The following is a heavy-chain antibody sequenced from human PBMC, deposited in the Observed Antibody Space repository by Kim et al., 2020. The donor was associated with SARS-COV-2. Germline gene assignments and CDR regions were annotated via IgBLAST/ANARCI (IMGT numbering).Heavy chain of an antibody. Sequence: GGSLRLSCAASGFTFSSYAMHWVRQAPGKGLEWVAVISYDGSNKYYADSVKGRFTISRDNSKNTLYLQMTSLRAEDTAAYYCARERVVTAILGWFDPWG. V-gene: IGHV3-30*04. D-gene: IGHD2-21*02. CDR1: GFTFSSYA. CDR3: ARERVVTAILGWFDP. J-gene: IGHJ5*02. CDR2: ISYDGSNK.